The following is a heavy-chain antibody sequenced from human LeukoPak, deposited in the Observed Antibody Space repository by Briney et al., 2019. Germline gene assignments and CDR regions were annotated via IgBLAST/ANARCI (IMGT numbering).Heavy chain of an antibody. J-gene: IGHJ4*02. D-gene: IGHD3-10*01. CDR2: ISSSSSTI. CDR3: ARRNYYGSGSLGRPFDY. Sequence: PGGSLRLSCAASGFTFSSYSMNWVRLAPGKGLEWVSYISSSSSTIYYADSVKGRFTISRDNAKNSLYLQMNSLRDEDTAVYYCARRNYYGSGSLGRPFDYWGQGTLVTVSS. V-gene: IGHV3-48*02. CDR1: GFTFSSYS.